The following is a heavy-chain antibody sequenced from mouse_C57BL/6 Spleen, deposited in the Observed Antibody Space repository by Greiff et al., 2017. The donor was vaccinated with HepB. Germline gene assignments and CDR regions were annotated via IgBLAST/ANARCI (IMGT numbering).Heavy chain of an antibody. CDR3: ASLLLRHQLGYVDY. J-gene: IGHJ2*01. Sequence: EVKLVESGGGLVKPGGSLKLSCAASGFTFSSYTMSWVRQTPEKRLEWVATISGGGGNTYYPDSVKGRFTISRDNAKNTLYLQMSSLRSEDTALYYCASLLLRHQLGYVDYWGQGTTLTVSS. V-gene: IGHV5-9*01. CDR1: GFTFSSYT. D-gene: IGHD1-2*01. CDR2: ISGGGGNT.